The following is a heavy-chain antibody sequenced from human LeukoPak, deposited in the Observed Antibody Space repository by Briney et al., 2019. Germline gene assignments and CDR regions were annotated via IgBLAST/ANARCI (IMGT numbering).Heavy chain of an antibody. CDR2: IRSSSSYI. CDR1: GFTFSSYS. J-gene: IGHJ4*02. Sequence: PGGSLRLSCAGSGFTFSSYSMNWVRQAPGKGLGWVSSIRSSSSYIYYADSVKGRFTISRDNAKNSLYLQMNSLRAEDTAVYYCARDCSGGSCYPHVEMATIDYWGQGTLVTVSS. V-gene: IGHV3-21*01. D-gene: IGHD2-15*01. CDR3: ARDCSGGSCYPHVEMATIDY.